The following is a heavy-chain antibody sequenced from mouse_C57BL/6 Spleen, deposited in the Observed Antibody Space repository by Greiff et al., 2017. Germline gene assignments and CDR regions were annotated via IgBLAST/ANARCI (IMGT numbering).Heavy chain of an antibody. J-gene: IGHJ2*01. CDR3: ARETAQALDD. CDR2: IDPSDSYT. CDR1: GYTFTSYW. Sequence: VQLQQPGAELVRPGTSVKLSCKASGYTFTSYWMHWVKQRPGQGLEWIGVIDPSDSYTNYNQKFKGKATLTVDTSSSTAYMQLSSLTSEDSAVYYCARETAQALDDWGQGTTLTVSS. V-gene: IGHV1-59*01. D-gene: IGHD3-2*02.